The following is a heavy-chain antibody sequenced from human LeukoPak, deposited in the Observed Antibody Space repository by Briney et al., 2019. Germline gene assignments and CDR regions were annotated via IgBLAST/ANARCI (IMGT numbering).Heavy chain of an antibody. CDR3: ARGDITIFGVYTFDY. J-gene: IGHJ4*02. Sequence: SETLSLTCTVSGNSISSGYYWGWIRQPPGKGLEWIGSIYHSGSTYYNPSLKSRVTISVDTSKNQFSPRLSSVTAADTAVYYCARGDITIFGVYTFDYWGQGTLVTVSS. D-gene: IGHD3-3*01. V-gene: IGHV4-38-2*02. CDR2: IYHSGST. CDR1: GNSISSGYY.